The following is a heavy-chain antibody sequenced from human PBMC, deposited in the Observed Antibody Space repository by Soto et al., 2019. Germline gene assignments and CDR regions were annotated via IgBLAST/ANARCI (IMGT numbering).Heavy chain of an antibody. D-gene: IGHD4-17*01. V-gene: IGHV1-69*13. Sequence: SVKVSCKASGGTFSSYAISWVRQAPGQGLEWMGGIIPIFGTANYAQKFQGRVTITADESTSTAYMELSSLRSEDTAVYYCARGPLGYGDPFDYWGQGTLATVSS. CDR1: GGTFSSYA. CDR3: ARGPLGYGDPFDY. CDR2: IIPIFGTA. J-gene: IGHJ4*02.